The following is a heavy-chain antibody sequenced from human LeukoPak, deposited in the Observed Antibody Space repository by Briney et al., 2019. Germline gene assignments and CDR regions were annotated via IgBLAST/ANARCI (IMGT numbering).Heavy chain of an antibody. CDR1: GYTFTTYD. V-gene: IGHV1-8*01. J-gene: IGHJ4*02. CDR2: MNPHSGNT. CDR3: TRKPFPGNY. Sequence: ASVKVSCKASGYTFTTYDINWVRQATGQGLEWMGWMNPHSGNTGYAQKFQGRVAMTRDTSISTAYMELSNLTSDDTAVYYCTRKPFPGNYWGQGTLSPSPQ. D-gene: IGHD3-10*01.